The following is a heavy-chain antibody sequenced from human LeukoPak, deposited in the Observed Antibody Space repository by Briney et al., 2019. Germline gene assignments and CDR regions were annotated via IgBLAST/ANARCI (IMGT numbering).Heavy chain of an antibody. Sequence: GGSLRLSCAASGFTFSSYAMSWVRQAPGKGLEWVSAISGSGGSTYYADSVKGRFTISRDNSKNTLYLQMNSLRAEDTAVYYCAKVYYDSSGYGSFDYWGQGTLVTVSS. CDR1: GFTFSSYA. D-gene: IGHD3-22*01. J-gene: IGHJ4*02. CDR2: ISGSGGST. CDR3: AKVYYDSSGYGSFDY. V-gene: IGHV3-23*01.